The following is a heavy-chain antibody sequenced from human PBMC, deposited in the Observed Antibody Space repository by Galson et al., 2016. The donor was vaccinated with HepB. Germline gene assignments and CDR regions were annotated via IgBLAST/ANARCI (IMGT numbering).Heavy chain of an antibody. CDR2: ITNRGFST. J-gene: IGHJ2*01. V-gene: IGHV3-23*01. D-gene: IGHD6-25*01. Sequence: SLRLSCAASGFTFGNFAMNWVRQTPGKGLEWVAGITNRGFSTYYSDSVKGRFTISRDNFNNTRSLQMNSVRAEDTAVYYCAKVRPPYSSDWYFDLWGRGTLVTVSS. CDR1: GFTFGNFA. CDR3: AKVRPPYSSDWYFDL.